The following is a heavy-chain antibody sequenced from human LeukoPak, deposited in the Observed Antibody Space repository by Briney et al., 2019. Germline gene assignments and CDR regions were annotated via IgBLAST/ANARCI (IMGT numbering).Heavy chain of an antibody. V-gene: IGHV3-74*01. CDR1: GIIFSNYW. CDR2: INRDGSST. D-gene: IGHD5-18*01. J-gene: IGHJ4*02. Sequence: PGGSLLLSCAASGIIFSNYWMHWVRQAPGKGLVWVSRINRDGSSTSYADSVKGRFTISRDNAKNTLYLQMNSLRAEDTAVYYCARGGGYSYGSFDYWGQGTLVTVSS. CDR3: ARGGGYSYGSFDY.